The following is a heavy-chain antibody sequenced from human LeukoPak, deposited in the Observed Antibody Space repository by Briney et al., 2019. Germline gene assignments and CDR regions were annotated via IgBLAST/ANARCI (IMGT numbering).Heavy chain of an antibody. CDR3: ATGRGLYSSSWYGNWFDP. J-gene: IGHJ5*02. CDR2: IIPIFGTA. Sequence: AASVTVSCTASGGTFSIYAISWVRQAPGQGLEWMGGIIPIFGTANYAQKFQGRVTITADESTSTAYMELSSLRSEDTAVYYCATGRGLYSSSWYGNWFDPWGQGTLVTVSS. V-gene: IGHV1-69*01. CDR1: GGTFSIYA. D-gene: IGHD6-13*01.